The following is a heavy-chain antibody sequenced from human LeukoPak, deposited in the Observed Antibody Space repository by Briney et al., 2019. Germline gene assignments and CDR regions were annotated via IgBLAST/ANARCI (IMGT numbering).Heavy chain of an antibody. CDR3: ARVPGITSTNDY. J-gene: IGHJ4*02. V-gene: IGHV3-66*01. D-gene: IGHD3-10*01. Sequence: GGSLRLSCAASGFTVSSNYMSWVRQAPGKGLEWVSVIYSGGSTYYADSVKGRFTISRDNPKNTLYLQMNSLRAEDTAVYYCARVPGITSTNDYWGQGTLVTVSS. CDR1: GFTVSSNY. CDR2: IYSGGST.